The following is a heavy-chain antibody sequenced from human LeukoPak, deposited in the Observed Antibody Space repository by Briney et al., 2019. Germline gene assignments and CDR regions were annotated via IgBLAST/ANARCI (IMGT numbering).Heavy chain of an antibody. CDR3: AKARAGYYDFDY. V-gene: IGHV3-23*01. CDR2: ISDSGSST. Sequence: GGSLRLSCAASGFTFSRSVMTWVRQAPGKGMEWVSSISDSGSSTYYADSVKGRFTISRDNSRNTLYLQMNSLRAKDTAEYYCAKARAGYYDFDYWGQGTPVTVSS. D-gene: IGHD3-22*01. J-gene: IGHJ4*02. CDR1: GFTFSRSV.